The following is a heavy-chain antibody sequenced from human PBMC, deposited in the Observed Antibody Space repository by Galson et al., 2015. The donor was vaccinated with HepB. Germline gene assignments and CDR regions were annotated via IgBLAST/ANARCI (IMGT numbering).Heavy chain of an antibody. CDR1: GFTFSSYA. CDR2: ISYDGSNK. J-gene: IGHJ4*02. V-gene: IGHV3-30*04. Sequence: SLRLSCAASGFTFSSYAMHWARQAPGKGLEWVAVISYDGSNKYYADSVKGRFTISRDNSKNTLYLQMNSLRAEDTAVYYCAGTMVRGVMEGFDYWGQGTLVTVSS. CDR3: AGTMVRGVMEGFDY. D-gene: IGHD3-10*01.